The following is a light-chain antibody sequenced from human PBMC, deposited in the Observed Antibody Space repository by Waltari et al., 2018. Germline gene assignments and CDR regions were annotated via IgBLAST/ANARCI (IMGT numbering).Light chain of an antibody. CDR3: QAWESDTVL. CDR1: IFGYKY. J-gene: IGLJ2*01. Sequence: SYELTQPPSVSVSPGQTATVTCSGYIFGYKYSCWYQQKPGHSPVLVIYQNMKRPSGIPERFSGSNSGNTATLTISGTQAMDEADYYCQAWESDTVLFGGGTKLTVL. V-gene: IGLV3-1*01. CDR2: QNM.